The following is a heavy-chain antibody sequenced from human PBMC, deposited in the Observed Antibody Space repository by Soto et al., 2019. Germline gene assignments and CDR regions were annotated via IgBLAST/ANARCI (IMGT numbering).Heavy chain of an antibody. D-gene: IGHD4-4*01. CDR2: VYYRGRR. CDR1: GGSVTNSRYY. V-gene: IGHV4-39*01. CDR3: VSQGTTVISQYYFDN. Sequence: PSETLSLTCTVSGGSVTNSRYYWGWIRQSPGEGLEWIGSVYYRGRRYSKSSVKSRVTISVDTCKYQLFLNLNSVTASDPAVYFSVSQGTTVISQYYFDNWCPGALGTVSS. J-gene: IGHJ4*02.